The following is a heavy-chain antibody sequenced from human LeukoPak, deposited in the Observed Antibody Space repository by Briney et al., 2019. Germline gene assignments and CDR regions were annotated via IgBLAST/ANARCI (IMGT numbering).Heavy chain of an antibody. D-gene: IGHD2-15*01. CDR1: GFTFSSYA. CDR2: ISYDGSNK. V-gene: IGHV3-30*04. Sequence: GGSLRLSCAASGFTFSSYAMHWVRQAPGKGLEWVAVISYDGSNKYYADSVKGRFTISRDNSKNTLYLQMNSLRAEDTAVFYCAKDAPPCSGGSCYSGYYFYGMDVWGKGTTVTVSS. J-gene: IGHJ6*04. CDR3: AKDAPPCSGGSCYSGYYFYGMDV.